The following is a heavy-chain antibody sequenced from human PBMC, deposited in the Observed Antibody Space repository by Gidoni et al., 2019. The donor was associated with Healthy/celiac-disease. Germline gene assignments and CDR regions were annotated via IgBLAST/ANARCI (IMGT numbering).Heavy chain of an antibody. D-gene: IGHD6-19*01. CDR2: ISWNSGSI. CDR3: AKGVYSSGWYYFDY. J-gene: IGHJ4*02. V-gene: IGHV3-9*01. CDR1: GFTFADDA. Sequence: EVQLVEPGGGLVQPGRSLRRSCAASGFTFADDAIHWVRQAPGKGLEWVSGISWNSGSIGYADSVKGRFTISRDNAKNSLYLQMNSLRAEDTALYYCAKGVYSSGWYYFDYWGQGTLVTVSS.